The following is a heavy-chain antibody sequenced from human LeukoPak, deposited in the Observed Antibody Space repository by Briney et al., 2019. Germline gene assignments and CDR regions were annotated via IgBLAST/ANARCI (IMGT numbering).Heavy chain of an antibody. CDR2: IVVGSGNT. D-gene: IGHD6-13*01. V-gene: IGHV1-58*02. CDR3: AAGDIAAAGTVP. Sequence: TSVKVSCKASGFTFTSSAMQWVRQARGQRLEWMGWIVVGSGNTNYAQKFQERVTITRGMSTSTAYMELSSLRSEDTAVYYCAAGDIAAAGTVPWGQGTLVAVSS. J-gene: IGHJ5*01. CDR1: GFTFTSSA.